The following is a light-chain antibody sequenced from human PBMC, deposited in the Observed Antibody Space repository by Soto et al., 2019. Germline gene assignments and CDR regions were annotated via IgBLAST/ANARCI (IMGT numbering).Light chain of an antibody. CDR3: SSYAGDFNFDV. J-gene: IGLJ2*01. CDR2: EVS. V-gene: IGLV2-8*01. Sequence: QSALTQPPSASGSPGQSVTISCAGTSSDIGLYNYVSWYQHHPGKAPRLIIYEVSKRPSGVPDRFSGSKSGNTASLTVSGLQPEDEADYYCSSYAGDFNFDVFGGGTKLTVL. CDR1: SSDIGLYNY.